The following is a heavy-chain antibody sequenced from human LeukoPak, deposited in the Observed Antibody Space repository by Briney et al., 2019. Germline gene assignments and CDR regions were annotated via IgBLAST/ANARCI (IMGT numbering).Heavy chain of an antibody. V-gene: IGHV4-4*07. D-gene: IGHD4-11*01. CDR2: IYTSGST. CDR1: GYSISSGYY. J-gene: IGHJ3*02. CDR3: ARDRTLGYYSIYAFDI. Sequence: SETLSLTCTVSGYSISSGYYWGWIRQPAGKGLEWIGRIYTSGSTNYNPSLKSRVTMSVDTSKNQFSLKLSSVTAADTAVYYCARDRTLGYYSIYAFDIWGQGTMVTVSS.